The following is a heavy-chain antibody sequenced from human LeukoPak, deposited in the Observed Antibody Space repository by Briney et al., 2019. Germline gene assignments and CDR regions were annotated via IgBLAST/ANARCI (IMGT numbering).Heavy chain of an antibody. CDR3: ARGPLRAFAYYYGMDV. D-gene: IGHD3-16*01. CDR1: GFTFSSYA. V-gene: IGHV3-30*04. J-gene: IGHJ6*04. CDR2: ISYDGSNK. Sequence: GGSLRLSCAASGFTFSSYAMHWVRQAPGKGLEGVAVISYDGSNKYYADSVKGRFTISRDNSKNTLYLQMNSLRAEDTAVYYCARGPLRAFAYYYGMDVWGKGTTVTVSS.